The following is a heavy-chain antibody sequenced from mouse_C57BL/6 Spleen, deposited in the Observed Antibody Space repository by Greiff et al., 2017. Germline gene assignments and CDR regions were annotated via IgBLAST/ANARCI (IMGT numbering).Heavy chain of an antibody. D-gene: IGHD2-12*01. J-gene: IGHJ4*01. Sequence: QVQLQQPVAELVKPGASVKLSCKASGYTFTSYWMQWVKQRPGQGLEWIGKIDPSDSYTNYNQKFKGKATLTVDTSSSTAYMQLSSLTSEDSAVYYCAREYDAAMDYWGQGTSLTVSS. CDR2: IDPSDSYT. CDR1: GYTFTSYW. CDR3: AREYDAAMDY. V-gene: IGHV1-50*01.